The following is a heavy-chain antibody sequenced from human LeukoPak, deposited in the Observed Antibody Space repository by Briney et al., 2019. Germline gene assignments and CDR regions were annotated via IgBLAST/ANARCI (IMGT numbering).Heavy chain of an antibody. CDR2: IKKDGSET. D-gene: IGHD6-19*01. CDR3: AGGGGWLTDY. V-gene: IGHV3-7*05. CDR1: GFTMSSYW. J-gene: IGHJ4*02. Sequence: PGGSLRHSCTASGFTMSSYWMNWVRQAPGKGLEWVANIKKDGSETYYVDSLKGRFTISRDNAKNSLYLQMNSLRAEDTAVYYCAGGGGWLTDYWGQGTLVTVSS.